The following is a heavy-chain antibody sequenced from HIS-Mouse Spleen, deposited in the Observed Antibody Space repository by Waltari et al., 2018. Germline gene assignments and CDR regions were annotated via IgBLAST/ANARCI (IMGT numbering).Heavy chain of an antibody. CDR3: ARGQNRNPFDY. Sequence: QVQLQQSGPGLVKPSQTLSLTCAISGARVSSHRSAWNWTRQSPSRGLDWLGSTYYRSKWYNDYAVSVKSRITINPDTSKNQFSLQLNSVTPEDTAVYYCARGQNRNPFDYWGQGTLVTVSS. J-gene: IGHJ4*02. CDR1: GARVSSHRSA. V-gene: IGHV6-1*01. CDR2: TYYRSKWYN.